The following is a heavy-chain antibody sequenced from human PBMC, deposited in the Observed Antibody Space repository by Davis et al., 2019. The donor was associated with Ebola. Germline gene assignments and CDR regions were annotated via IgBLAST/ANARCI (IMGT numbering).Heavy chain of an antibody. J-gene: IGHJ4*02. CDR3: AARETPGIAAVQRY. CDR1: GDSISRSNW. V-gene: IGHV4-4*02. CDR2: VYQSGST. D-gene: IGHD6-13*01. Sequence: PSETLSLTCVVSGDSISRSNWWSWVRQPPGKGLEWIGEVYQSGSTNYNPSLKSRVSISIDKSKKQFSLKLSSVTAADTAVYYCAARETPGIAAVQRYWGQGTLVTVSS.